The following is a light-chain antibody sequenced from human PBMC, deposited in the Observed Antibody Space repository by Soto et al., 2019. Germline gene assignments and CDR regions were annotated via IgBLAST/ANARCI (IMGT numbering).Light chain of an antibody. CDR2: DVS. Sequence: QSALTQPRSVSGSHGQSVTISCTGTSSDVGGYNYVSWYQQHPGKAPKLMIYDVSQRPSGVPDRFSGSKSGNTASLTISGLQAEDEADYYCCSYAGSHFLFGGGTKLTVL. CDR1: SSDVGGYNY. J-gene: IGLJ2*01. V-gene: IGLV2-11*01. CDR3: CSYAGSHFL.